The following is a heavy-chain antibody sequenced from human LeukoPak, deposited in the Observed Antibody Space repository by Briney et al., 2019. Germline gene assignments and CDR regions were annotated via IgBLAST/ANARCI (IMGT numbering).Heavy chain of an antibody. Sequence: GGSLRLSCAASGFTFSSYSMNWVRQAPGKGLEWVSSISSSSSYIYYADSVKGQFTISRDNAKNSLYLQMNSLRAEDTAVYYCARWGLMNYYDSSGPRDYWGQGTLVTVSS. D-gene: IGHD3-22*01. CDR3: ARWGLMNYYDSSGPRDY. CDR1: GFTFSSYS. CDR2: ISSSSSYI. J-gene: IGHJ4*02. V-gene: IGHV3-21*01.